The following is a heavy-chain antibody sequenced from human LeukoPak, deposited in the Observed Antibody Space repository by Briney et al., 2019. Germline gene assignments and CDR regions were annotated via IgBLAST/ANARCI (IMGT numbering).Heavy chain of an antibody. CDR1: GDSISSYY. Sequence: PSETLSLTCTVSGDSISSYYWSWIRQPPGKGLEWIGYIHYSGSTNYNPSLKSRVTISVDTSKNQFSLKLSSVTAADTAVYYCARGGVAGGCDYWGQGTLVTVSS. D-gene: IGHD6-13*01. CDR2: IHYSGST. J-gene: IGHJ4*02. V-gene: IGHV4-59*01. CDR3: ARGGVAGGCDY.